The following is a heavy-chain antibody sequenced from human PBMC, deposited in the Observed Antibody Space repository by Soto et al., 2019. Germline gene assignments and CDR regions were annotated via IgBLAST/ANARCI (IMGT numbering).Heavy chain of an antibody. CDR1: GFTFSSYA. V-gene: IGHV3-23*01. CDR2: ISNSGYST. CDR3: ARDGAPNWYFDL. Sequence: EVQLLDSGGGLVQPGESQRLSCAASGFTFSSYAMTWVRQVPGKGLEWVSSISNSGYSTYYADSVKGRFTIPRDNSKNTLYLQLNSLRAEDTAVYYCARDGAPNWYFDLWGRGALVTVSS. J-gene: IGHJ2*01. D-gene: IGHD2-15*01.